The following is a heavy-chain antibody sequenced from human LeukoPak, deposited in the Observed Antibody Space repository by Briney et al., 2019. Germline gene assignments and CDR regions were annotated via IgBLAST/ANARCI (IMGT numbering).Heavy chain of an antibody. D-gene: IGHD6-6*01. CDR1: GYSISSTYY. Sequence: PSETLSLTCTVSGYSISSTYYWGRIRQPPGKGLEWVGSVFHSGNTYYNPSLKSRLTISADTSKNQFSLTLTSVTAADTAVYYCARDRSVGVLPAPPFDFWGQGTLVTVSS. CDR3: ARDRSVGVLPAPPFDF. CDR2: VFHSGNT. J-gene: IGHJ4*02. V-gene: IGHV4-38-2*02.